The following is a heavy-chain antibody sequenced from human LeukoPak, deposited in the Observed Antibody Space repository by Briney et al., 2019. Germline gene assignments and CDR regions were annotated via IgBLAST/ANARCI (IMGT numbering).Heavy chain of an antibody. Sequence: PSETLSLTCTVSGGSISSGAYYWSWNRQPPGKGLEWIGYIYHSGSTYYSPSLKSRVTISVDRSKNQFSLKLSSVTAADTAVYYCASSGSYYTRLDVWGKGTTVTVSS. V-gene: IGHV4-30-2*01. D-gene: IGHD1-26*01. CDR3: ASSGSYYTRLDV. CDR1: GGSISSGAYY. J-gene: IGHJ6*04. CDR2: IYHSGST.